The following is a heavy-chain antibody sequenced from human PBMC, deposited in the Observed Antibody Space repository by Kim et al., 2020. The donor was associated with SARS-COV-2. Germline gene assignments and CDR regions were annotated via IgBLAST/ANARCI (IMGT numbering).Heavy chain of an antibody. CDR2: IYTSGNT. J-gene: IGHJ4*02. Sequence: SETLSLTCSVSGASINSGSCYWSWIRQPAGKRLEWIGRIYTSGNTNYNPSLSSRVTISVDASKNQFSLKVTSVTASDTAIYYCARGMCTSAWLPYYFDSWGQGTLVTVSS. V-gene: IGHV4-61*02. CDR3: ARGMCTSAWLPYYFDS. CDR1: GASINSGSCY. D-gene: IGHD2-8*02.